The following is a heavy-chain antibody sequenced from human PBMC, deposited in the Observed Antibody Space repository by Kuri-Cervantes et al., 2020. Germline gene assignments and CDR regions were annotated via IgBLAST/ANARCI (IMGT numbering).Heavy chain of an antibody. V-gene: IGHV3-30-3*01. CDR1: GFTFSSYA. CDR3: AISLDYDFWSGTIGLSAFDI. CDR2: ISYDGSNK. Sequence: LSLTCAASGFTFSSYAMHWVRQAPGKGLEWVAVISYDGSNKYYADSVKGRFTISRDNSKNTLYLQMNCLRAEDTAVYYCAISLDYDFWSGTIGLSAFDIWGQGTMVTVSS. J-gene: IGHJ3*02. D-gene: IGHD3-3*01.